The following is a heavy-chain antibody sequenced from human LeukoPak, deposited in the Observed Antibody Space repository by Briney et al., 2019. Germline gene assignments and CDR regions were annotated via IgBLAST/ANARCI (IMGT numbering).Heavy chain of an antibody. D-gene: IGHD2-2*01. CDR2: IYYSGST. CDR1: GGSISSSYSY. V-gene: IGHV4-39*07. Sequence: SETLSLTCTVSGGSISSSYSYWGWIRQPPGKGLEWIGNIYYSGSTYYSPSLTSRVTVSVDRSKNQFSLKLSSVTAADTAVYYCARHAPGLEGDYWGQGTLVTVSS. J-gene: IGHJ4*02. CDR3: ARHAPGLEGDY.